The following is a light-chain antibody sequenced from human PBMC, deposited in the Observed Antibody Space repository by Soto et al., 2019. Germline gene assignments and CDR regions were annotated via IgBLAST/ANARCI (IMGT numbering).Light chain of an antibody. Sequence: AIQMTQSPSSLSAFVGERVTITCRASQVIKNDLSWYQQRPGRDPNLLIYLASNLHNEVPSRFSGSGSGTDFTLTISSLQPEDSETYYCLQNYNYPLTFGGGTKVDIK. CDR2: LAS. J-gene: IGKJ4*01. CDR3: LQNYNYPLT. CDR1: QVIKND. V-gene: IGKV1-6*01.